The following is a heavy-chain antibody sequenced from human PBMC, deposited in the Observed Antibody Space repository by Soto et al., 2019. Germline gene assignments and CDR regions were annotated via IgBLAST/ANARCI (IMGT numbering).Heavy chain of an antibody. CDR2: IIPIFGTT. J-gene: IGHJ6*02. D-gene: IGHD5-18*01. V-gene: IGHV1-69*13. Sequence: SVKVSCKASGGSFTYTLSWVRQAPGQGLEWMGGIIPIFGTTNYAQKFQGGVTITADESTKTAYMELSTLRSEDTAVYYCARLHSHGTYGMDVWGQGTTVTVSS. CDR3: ARLHSHGTYGMDV. CDR1: GGSFTYT.